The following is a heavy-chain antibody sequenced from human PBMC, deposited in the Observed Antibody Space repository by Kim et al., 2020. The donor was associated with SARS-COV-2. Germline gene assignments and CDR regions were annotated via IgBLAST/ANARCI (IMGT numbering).Heavy chain of an antibody. J-gene: IGHJ4*02. CDR3: ARLKAAVAGTGFDY. Sequence: PPLKRRVTLSVDTSTNQFSLKLGSVTAADTAVYYCARLKAAVAGTGFDYWGQGTLVTVSS. V-gene: IGHV4-39*01. D-gene: IGHD6-19*01.